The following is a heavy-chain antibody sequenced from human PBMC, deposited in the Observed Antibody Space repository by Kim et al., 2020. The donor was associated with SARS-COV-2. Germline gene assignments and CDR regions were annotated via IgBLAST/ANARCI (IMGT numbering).Heavy chain of an antibody. CDR2: IWYDGSNK. Sequence: GGSLRLSCAASGFTFSSYGMHWVRQAPGKGLEWVAVIWYDGSNKYYADSVKGRFTISRDNSKNTLYLQMNSLRAEDTAVYYCARVEYSSSCGLDYWGQGTLVTVSS. V-gene: IGHV3-33*01. J-gene: IGHJ4*02. CDR1: GFTFSSYG. CDR3: ARVEYSSSCGLDY. D-gene: IGHD6-6*01.